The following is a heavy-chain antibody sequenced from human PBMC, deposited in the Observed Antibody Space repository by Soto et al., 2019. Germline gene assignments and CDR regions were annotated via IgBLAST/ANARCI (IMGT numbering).Heavy chain of an antibody. CDR1: GGTFSSYA. D-gene: IGHD1-26*01. CDR3: ARGRHIVGAIIAGY. V-gene: IGHV1-8*02. CDR2: MNPNSGNT. Sequence: ASVKVSCKASGGTFSSYAINWVRQATGQGLEWMGWMNPNSGNTGYAQKFQGRVTMTRNTSISTAYMELSSLRSEDTAVYYCARGRHIVGAIIAGYWGQGTLVTVSS. J-gene: IGHJ4*02.